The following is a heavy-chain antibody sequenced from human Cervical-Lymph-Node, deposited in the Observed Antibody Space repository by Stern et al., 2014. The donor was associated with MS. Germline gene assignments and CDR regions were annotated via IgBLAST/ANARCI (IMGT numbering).Heavy chain of an antibody. CDR1: GFTFSNAW. Sequence: EMQLVESGGGLVKPGGSLRLSCAASGFTFSNAWMNWVRQAPGKGLEWVGRIKSKNDGGTTDYAAPVKGSLTTLNDDSKNPFYLQMNSLRNEDTAVYYFPVSFTGGQGPRVTVSS. CDR3: PVSFT. J-gene: IGHJ1*01. CDR2: IKSKNDGGTT. V-gene: IGHV3-15*01.